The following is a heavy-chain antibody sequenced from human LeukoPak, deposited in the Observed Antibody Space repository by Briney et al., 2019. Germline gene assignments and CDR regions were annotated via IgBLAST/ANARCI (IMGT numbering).Heavy chain of an antibody. CDR2: MNPNSGNT. CDR1: GYTFTSYD. V-gene: IGHV1-8*01. CDR3: ARCRPGVGGGDRLWVFDY. D-gene: IGHD2-21*02. J-gene: IGHJ4*02. Sequence: AASVKVSCKASGYTFTSYDINWVRQATGQGLEWMGWMNPNSGNTGYAQKFQGRVTMTRNTSISTAYMELSSLRSEDTAVYYCARCRPGVGGGDRLWVFDYWGQGTLVTVSS.